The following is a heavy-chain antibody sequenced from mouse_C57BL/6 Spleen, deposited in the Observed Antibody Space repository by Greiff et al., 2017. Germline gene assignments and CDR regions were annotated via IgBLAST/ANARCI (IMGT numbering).Heavy chain of an antibody. V-gene: IGHV8-12*01. CDR3: ARRADYDYGYAMDY. CDR1: GFSLSTSGMG. Sequence: SSQTLSLTCSFSGFSLSTSGMGVSWIRQPSGKGLEWLAHIYWDDDKRYNPSLKSRLTISKDTSRNQVFLKITSVDTADTATYYCARRADYDYGYAMDYWGQGTSVTVSS. J-gene: IGHJ4*01. D-gene: IGHD2-4*01. CDR2: IYWDDDK.